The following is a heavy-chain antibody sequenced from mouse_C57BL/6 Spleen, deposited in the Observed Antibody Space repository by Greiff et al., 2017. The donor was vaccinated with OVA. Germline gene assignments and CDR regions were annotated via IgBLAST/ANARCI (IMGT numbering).Heavy chain of an antibody. CDR2: IDPSDSYT. D-gene: IGHD1-1*01. CDR1: GYTFTSYW. Sequence: VKLQQPGAELVMPGASVKLSCKASGYTFTSYWMHWVKQRPGQGLEWIGEIDPSDSYTNYNQKFKGKSTLTVDKSSSTAYMQLSSLTSEDSAVYYCARGYYYGSSSYFDVWGTGTTVTVSS. J-gene: IGHJ1*03. CDR3: ARGYYYGSSSYFDV. V-gene: IGHV1-69*01.